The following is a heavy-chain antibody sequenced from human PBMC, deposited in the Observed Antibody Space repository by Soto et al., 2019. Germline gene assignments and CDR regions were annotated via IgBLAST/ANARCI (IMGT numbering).Heavy chain of an antibody. Sequence: EVQLLESGGDLVQPGWSLRLSCAASGFAFSNYAVTWVLQAQGKGLEWVSSISGSGNIIYYADSVKGRFIISRDNSKNTLYLQMNSLRAEDTAVYYCAKDPNGDYIGAFDDWGQGTLVTVSS. CDR2: ISGSGNII. CDR3: AKDPNGDYIGAFDD. D-gene: IGHD4-17*01. CDR1: GFAFSNYA. V-gene: IGHV3-23*01. J-gene: IGHJ4*02.